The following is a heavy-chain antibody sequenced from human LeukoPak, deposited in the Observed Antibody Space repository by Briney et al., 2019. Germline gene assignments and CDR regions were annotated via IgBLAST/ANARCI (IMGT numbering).Heavy chain of an antibody. D-gene: IGHD6-19*01. Sequence: GRSLRLSCAASGFTFSSYGMHWVRQVPGKGLEWVAVIWYDGSNKYYADSVKGRFTITRDNSKNTLYLQMNSLKVEDTAVYYCAKPIAVAGSYYYMDVWGKGTTVTVSS. V-gene: IGHV3-33*06. CDR3: AKPIAVAGSYYYMDV. CDR2: IWYDGSNK. CDR1: GFTFSSYG. J-gene: IGHJ6*03.